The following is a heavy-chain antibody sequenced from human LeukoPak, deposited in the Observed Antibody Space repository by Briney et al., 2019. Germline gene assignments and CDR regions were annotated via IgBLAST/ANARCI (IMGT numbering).Heavy chain of an antibody. CDR1: GYTFTGYY. J-gene: IGHJ4*02. CDR3: ARGELLGYCSGGSCYSVDY. Sequence: ASVKVSCKASGYTFTGYYMHWVRQAPGQGLEWMGWINPNSGGTNYAQKFQGRVTMTRDTSISTAYMELSRLRSDDTAVYYCARGELLGYCSGGSCYSVDYWGQGTLVTASS. V-gene: IGHV1-2*02. D-gene: IGHD2-15*01. CDR2: INPNSGGT.